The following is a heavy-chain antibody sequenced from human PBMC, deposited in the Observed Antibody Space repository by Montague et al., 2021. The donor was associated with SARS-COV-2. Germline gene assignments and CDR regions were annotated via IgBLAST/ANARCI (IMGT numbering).Heavy chain of an antibody. CDR3: ARDSRTDFDWLFPDSGSYYYYMDV. Sequence: SETLSLTCTVSGGSISSYYWSWIRQPPGKGLEWIGYIYYSGTTNYNPSLKSRVTISVDTSKNQFSLKLSSVTAADTAVYYCARDSRTDFDWLFPDSGSYYYYMDVWGKGTTVTVSS. V-gene: IGHV4-59*01. D-gene: IGHD3-9*01. CDR1: GGSISSYY. J-gene: IGHJ6*03. CDR2: IYYSGTT.